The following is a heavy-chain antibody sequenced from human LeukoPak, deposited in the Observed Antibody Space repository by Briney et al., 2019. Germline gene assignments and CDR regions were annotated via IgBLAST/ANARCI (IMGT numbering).Heavy chain of an antibody. CDR1: GFTFGYYA. J-gene: IGHJ4*02. CDR2: IRSKAYGGTT. D-gene: IGHD5-24*01. V-gene: IGHV3-49*04. Sequence: GGSLRLSCTASGFTFGYYAMSWGRQAPGKGLEWVGLIRSKAYGGTTEYAASVKGRFTISRDDSKTIAYLQMNVLQTEDTAVYYCTREDGYNRRFDYWGQGTLVTVSS. CDR3: TREDGYNRRFDY.